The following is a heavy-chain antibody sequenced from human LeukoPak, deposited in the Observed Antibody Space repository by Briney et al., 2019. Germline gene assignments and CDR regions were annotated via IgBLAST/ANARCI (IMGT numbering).Heavy chain of an antibody. J-gene: IGHJ4*02. CDR2: INRDGSTT. D-gene: IGHD3-10*01. CDR3: ARDKKSGESSEIDY. Sequence: PGGSLRLSCAASGFTFSNYWGHWVRHAPGKGLVWVSRINRDGSTTKYADSVKGRFTVSRDNAKNTLNLQMNSLRAEDTAVYYCARDKKSGESSEIDYWGQGTLVTVSS. CDR1: GFTFSNYW. V-gene: IGHV3-74*03.